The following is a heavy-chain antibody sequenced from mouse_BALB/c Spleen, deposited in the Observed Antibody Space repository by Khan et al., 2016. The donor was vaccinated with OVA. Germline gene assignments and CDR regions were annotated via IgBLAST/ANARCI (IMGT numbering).Heavy chain of an antibody. CDR3: TRPPITTVVATSYWFFDV. V-gene: IGHV5-9-3*01. CDR2: ISSGGNYT. Sequence: EVELVESGGGLVKPGGSLKLSCAASGFTFSSYAMSWVRQTPEKRLEWVATISSGGNYTYYQDSVKGRFTISRDNSKNTLYLQLSSLRSEDTAMYYCTRPPITTVVATSYWFFDVWGAGTTVTVSS. J-gene: IGHJ1*01. D-gene: IGHD1-1*01. CDR1: GFTFSSYA.